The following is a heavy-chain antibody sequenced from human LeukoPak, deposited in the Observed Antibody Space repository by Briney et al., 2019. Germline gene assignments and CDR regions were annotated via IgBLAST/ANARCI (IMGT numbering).Heavy chain of an antibody. D-gene: IGHD3-3*01. J-gene: IGHJ6*03. V-gene: IGHV1-2*02. CDR1: GYSFTGYY. Sequence: ASVKVSCKASGYSFTGYYMHWVRQAPGQGLEWVGWINPNSGCTNYAQKVQGRVTMTRDTSISTAYMALSRLRSDGTAVYYWARGIDFWRGYPPIPMSDMDVWGKGTTVTVSS. CDR2: INPNSGCT. CDR3: ARGIDFWRGYPPIPMSDMDV.